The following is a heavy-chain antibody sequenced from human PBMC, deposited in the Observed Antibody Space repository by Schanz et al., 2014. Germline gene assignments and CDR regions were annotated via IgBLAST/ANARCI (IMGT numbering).Heavy chain of an antibody. CDR3: AKFLYDDPS. CDR1: GGDICNYY. V-gene: IGHV4-59*08. D-gene: IGHD3-3*01. CDR2: IHQSGGT. J-gene: IGHJ5*02. Sequence: QVQLQESGPGLVKPSETLSLTCSVSGGDICNYYWSWIRQPPGKGLEWIGYIHQSGGTNYNPSLKSRVPILVDTSKTQFPRRLTSLPAADTAVYYCAKFLYDDPSWGQGTLVTVSS.